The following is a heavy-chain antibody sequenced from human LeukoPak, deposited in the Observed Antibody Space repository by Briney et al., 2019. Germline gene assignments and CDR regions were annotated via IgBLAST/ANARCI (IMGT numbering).Heavy chain of an antibody. CDR1: GFTFDDYA. D-gene: IGHD6-13*01. J-gene: IGHJ5*02. CDR3: AKGVGYSSSWSSNWFDA. Sequence: PGRSLRLSCAASGFTFDDYAMHWVRQAPGKGLEWVSGISWNSGSIGYADSVKGRFTISRDNAKNSLYLQMNSLRAEDTALYYCAKGVGYSSSWSSNWFDAWCQETLVTVSS. CDR2: ISWNSGSI. V-gene: IGHV3-9*01.